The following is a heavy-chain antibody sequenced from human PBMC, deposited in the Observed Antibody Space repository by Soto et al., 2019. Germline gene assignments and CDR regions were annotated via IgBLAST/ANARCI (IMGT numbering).Heavy chain of an antibody. CDR1: GFTFSSYG. D-gene: IGHD5-12*01. J-gene: IGHJ4*02. V-gene: IGHV3-30*18. CDR3: AKDVAGGYRESNY. CDR2: ISYDGSNK. Sequence: QVQLVESGGGVVQPGRSLRLSCAASGFTFSSYGMHWVRQAPGKGLEWVAVISYDGSNKYYADSVKGRFTISRDNSKNTLYLQMNSLRAEDTAVYYCAKDVAGGYRESNYWGQGTLVTVSS.